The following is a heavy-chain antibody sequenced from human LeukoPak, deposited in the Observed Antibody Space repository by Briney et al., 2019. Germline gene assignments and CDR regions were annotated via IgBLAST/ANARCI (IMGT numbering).Heavy chain of an antibody. CDR2: IIPILGIA. Sequence: GASVKGSCKASGGTFSRYAMSWVRQAPGQGLEWMGRIIPILGIANYAQKFQGRVTITADKSTSTAYMELSSLRSEDTAVYYCARDRRPGDPRLVATPDYCYYGMDVWGQGTTVTVSS. D-gene: IGHD5-12*01. CDR1: GGTFSRYA. CDR3: ARDRRPGDPRLVATPDYCYYGMDV. V-gene: IGHV1-69*04. J-gene: IGHJ6*02.